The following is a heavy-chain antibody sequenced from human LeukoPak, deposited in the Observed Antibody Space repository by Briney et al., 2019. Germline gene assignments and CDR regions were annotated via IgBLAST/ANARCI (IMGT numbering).Heavy chain of an antibody. CDR3: ARAGGSYEFDY. Sequence: GGSLRLSCAASGFTFSTYEMNWVRQAPGKGLEWVSYISSSGSTIYYADSVKGRFTISRDNAKNSLYLQMNSLRAEDTAVYYCARAGGSYEFDYWGQGTLVTVSS. CDR2: ISSSGSTI. D-gene: IGHD5-18*01. J-gene: IGHJ4*02. CDR1: GFTFSTYE. V-gene: IGHV3-48*03.